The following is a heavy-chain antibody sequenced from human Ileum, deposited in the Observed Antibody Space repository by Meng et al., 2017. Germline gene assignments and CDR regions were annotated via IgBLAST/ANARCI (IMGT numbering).Heavy chain of an antibody. J-gene: IGHJ4*02. CDR2: AYYNRTT. CDR3: TREKSWSDCCYFDD. V-gene: IGHV4-61*01. Sequence: QVQLEQSGAGLVRPSASLSLSCTASGYSFRSYCICWVRIAQSAGNELKWMGYAYYNRTTNYNPSLRSRITTSIDTSKKQFSLQMSSVTAADTALYYCTREKSWSDCCYFDDWGRGTLVTVSS. D-gene: IGHD1-26*01. CDR1: GYSFRSYCIC.